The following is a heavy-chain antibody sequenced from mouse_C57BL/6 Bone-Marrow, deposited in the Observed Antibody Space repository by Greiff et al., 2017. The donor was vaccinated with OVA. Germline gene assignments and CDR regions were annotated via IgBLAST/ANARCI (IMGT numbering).Heavy chain of an antibody. CDR1: GYTFTSYW. J-gene: IGHJ2*01. CDR3: ARRIYGNYDYLDY. D-gene: IGHD2-1*01. Sequence: VQLQQPGAELVKPGASVKLSCKASGYTFTSYWMHWVKQRPGQGLEWIGMIHPNSGSTNYNEKFKSKATLTVDKSSSTAYMQLSSLTSEDSAVYYCARRIYGNYDYLDYWGKGTTLTVSS. CDR2: IHPNSGST. V-gene: IGHV1-64*01.